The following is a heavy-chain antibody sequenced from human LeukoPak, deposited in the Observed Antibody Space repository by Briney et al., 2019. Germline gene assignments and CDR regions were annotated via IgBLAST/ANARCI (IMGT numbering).Heavy chain of an antibody. D-gene: IGHD3-3*01. CDR2: IYYSGST. Sequence: SETLSLTCTVSGGSLSSYYWSWIRQPPGKGLEWIGYIYYSGSTNYNPSLKSRVTISVDTSKNQFSLKLSSVTAADTAVYYCAKSNYDFWSGYSPVNWFDPWGQGTLVTVSS. V-gene: IGHV4-59*08. CDR3: AKSNYDFWSGYSPVNWFDP. CDR1: GGSLSSYY. J-gene: IGHJ5*02.